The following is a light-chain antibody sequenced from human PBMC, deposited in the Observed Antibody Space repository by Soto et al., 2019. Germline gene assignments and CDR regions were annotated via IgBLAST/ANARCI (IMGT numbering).Light chain of an antibody. CDR3: QQYSSSPYS. CDR1: QTVSSSF. CDR2: GSS. J-gene: IGKJ2*03. Sequence: ENVLTQSPGTLSLSPGERATLSCRASQTVSSSFLAWYQQKPGQAPSLLIYGSSSRASGIPGRFGGSGSGTDFTLSISRLEPEDFAVYYCQQYSSSPYSFGQGTKLEIK. V-gene: IGKV3-20*01.